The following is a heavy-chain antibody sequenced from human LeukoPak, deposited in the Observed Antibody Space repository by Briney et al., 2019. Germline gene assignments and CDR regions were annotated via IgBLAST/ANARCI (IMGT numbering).Heavy chain of an antibody. CDR1: GFTFNSYW. D-gene: IGHD3-16*02. Sequence: PGGSLRLSCAASGFTFNSYWMSWVRQAPGKGLEWVANIKQDGSEKNYVDSVKGRFTISRDNAKTSLYLQMNSLRAEDTAVYYCARSLWPEDYWGQGTLVTVSS. CDR3: ARSLWPEDY. J-gene: IGHJ4*02. CDR2: IKQDGSEK. V-gene: IGHV3-7*01.